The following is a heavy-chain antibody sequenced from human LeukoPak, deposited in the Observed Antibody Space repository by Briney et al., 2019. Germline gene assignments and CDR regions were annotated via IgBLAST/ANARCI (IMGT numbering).Heavy chain of an antibody. CDR3: ARGVTRDCSSTSCYADYYYYYYYMDV. V-gene: IGHV3-7*01. CDR2: IKQDGSEK. D-gene: IGHD2-2*01. Sequence: GGSLRLSCAASGFTVSSNYMSWVRQAPGKGLEWVANIKQDGSEKYYVDSVKGRFTISRDNAKNSLYLQMNSLRAEDTAVYYCARGVTRDCSSTSCYADYYYYYYYMDVWGKGTTVTVSS. CDR1: GFTVSSNY. J-gene: IGHJ6*03.